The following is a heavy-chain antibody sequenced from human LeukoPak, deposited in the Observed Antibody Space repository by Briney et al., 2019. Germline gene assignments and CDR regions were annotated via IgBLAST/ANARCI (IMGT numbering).Heavy chain of an antibody. V-gene: IGHV3-74*01. CDR3: ARDHYCSSTSCYVSDH. D-gene: IGHD2-2*01. J-gene: IGHJ4*02. CDR2: INSDGSST. Sequence: GGSLRLSCAASGFTFSSYWMHCVRQAPGKGLVWFSRINSDGSSTSYADSVKGRFTISRDNARNTLYLQLNSLRAEDTAVYYCARDHYCSSTSCYVSDHWGQGTLVTVSS. CDR1: GFTFSSYW.